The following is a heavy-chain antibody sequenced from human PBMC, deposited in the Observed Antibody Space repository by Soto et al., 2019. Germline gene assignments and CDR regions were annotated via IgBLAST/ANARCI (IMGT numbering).Heavy chain of an antibody. J-gene: IGHJ5*02. CDR3: ARIGQDSSGYSGTWFDP. D-gene: IGHD3-22*01. V-gene: IGHV2-26*01. CDR1: GFSFSNGRMG. CDR2: IFSNDEK. Sequence: QVTLKESGPVLVKPTVTLTLTCTVSGFSFSNGRMGVSWIRQPPGKALEWLAHIFSNDEKSNRTSLKSRLTISKDTSKSQVVLTMTNMDPVDTATYYCARIGQDSSGYSGTWFDPWGQGTLVTVSS.